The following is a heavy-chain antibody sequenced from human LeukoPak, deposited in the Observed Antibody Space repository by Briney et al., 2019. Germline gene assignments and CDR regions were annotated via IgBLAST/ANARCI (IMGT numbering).Heavy chain of an antibody. CDR2: ISSSGSTI. J-gene: IGHJ3*02. CDR3: ARDHHRRLYDSQARDTFDI. Sequence: GGSLRLSCAASGFTFSDYYMSWIRQAPGKGLEWVSYISSSGSTIYYADSVKGRFTISRDNAKNSLYLQMNSLRAEDTAVYYCARDHHRRLYDSQARDTFDIWGQGTMVTVSS. V-gene: IGHV3-11*04. D-gene: IGHD3-22*01. CDR1: GFTFSDYY.